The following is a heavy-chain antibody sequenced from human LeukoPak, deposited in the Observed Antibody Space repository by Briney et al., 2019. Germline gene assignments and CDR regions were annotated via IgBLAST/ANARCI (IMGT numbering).Heavy chain of an antibody. V-gene: IGHV3-30*18. CDR1: GFTFSSYG. D-gene: IGHD2/OR15-2a*01. CDR3: AKSLIGRVQNPDY. CDR2: ISYDGSNK. Sequence: GGSLRLSCAASGFTFSSYGMHWVRQAPGKGLEWVALISYDGSNKYYADSVKGRFTISRDNSKNTLYLQMNSLRAEDTAVYYCAKSLIGRVQNPDYWGQGTLVTVSS. J-gene: IGHJ4*02.